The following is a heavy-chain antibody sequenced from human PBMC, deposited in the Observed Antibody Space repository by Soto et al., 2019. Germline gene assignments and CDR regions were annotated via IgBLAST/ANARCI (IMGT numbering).Heavy chain of an antibody. Sequence: EVELLESGGGLVQPGGSLRLSCAAFGFTFSSYAMNWVRQAPGKGLEWVSGLSKSGESTYYADSVKGRFTLSRDNSKDTLYLQINSMRAEDTAVYYCAKATRLDYWGQGTLVTVSS. CDR1: GFTFSSYA. V-gene: IGHV3-23*01. CDR2: LSKSGEST. CDR3: AKATRLDY. J-gene: IGHJ4*02.